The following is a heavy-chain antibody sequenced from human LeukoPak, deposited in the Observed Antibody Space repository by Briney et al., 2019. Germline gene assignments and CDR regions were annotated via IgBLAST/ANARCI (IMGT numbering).Heavy chain of an antibody. CDR3: ARGPYCSGGSCYFRPNWFDP. D-gene: IGHD2-15*01. J-gene: IGHJ5*02. Sequence: SETLSLTCAVYGVSFSGYYWSWIRPPPGKGLEWSGEINHSGSTNYHPSLKTRATISVDTSKNQFSLKLSSVTAANPPVYLCARGPYCSGGSCYFRPNWFDPWGQGTLVTVSS. CDR1: GVSFSGYY. V-gene: IGHV4-34*01. CDR2: INHSGST.